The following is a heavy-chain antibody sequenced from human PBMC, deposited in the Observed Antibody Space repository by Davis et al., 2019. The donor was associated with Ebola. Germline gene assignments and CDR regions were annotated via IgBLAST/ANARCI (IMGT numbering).Heavy chain of an antibody. CDR2: ISSDGSST. Sequence: GESLKISCAASGFTFSSYWMHWVRQAPGKGLVWVSRISSDGSSTSYADSVKGRFTIPRDNAKNTLYLQKNSLRVEDTAVYYCAREMATTNDAFDIWGQGTMVSVSS. V-gene: IGHV3-74*01. CDR1: GFTFSSYW. CDR3: AREMATTNDAFDI. D-gene: IGHD5-24*01. J-gene: IGHJ3*02.